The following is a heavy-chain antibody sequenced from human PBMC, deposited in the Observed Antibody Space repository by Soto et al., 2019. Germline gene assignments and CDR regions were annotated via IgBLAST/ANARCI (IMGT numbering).Heavy chain of an antibody. V-gene: IGHV4-39*01. D-gene: IGHD3-3*01. Sequence: SETLSLTCTVSGGSISSSSYYWGWIRQPPGKGLEWIGSIYYSGSTYYNPSLKSRVTISVDTSKNQFSLKLSSVTAADTAVYYCASHLFGVVISPGDDAFDIWGQGTMVTVSS. CDR1: GGSISSSSYY. CDR2: IYYSGST. CDR3: ASHLFGVVISPGDDAFDI. J-gene: IGHJ3*02.